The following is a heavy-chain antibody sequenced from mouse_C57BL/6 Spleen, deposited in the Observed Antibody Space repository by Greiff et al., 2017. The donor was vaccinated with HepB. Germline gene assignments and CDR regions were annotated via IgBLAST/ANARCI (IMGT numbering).Heavy chain of an antibody. CDR1: GYTFTDYY. CDR2: IYPGSGNT. V-gene: IGHV1-76*01. J-gene: IGHJ4*01. CDR3: ARGPITTVVAYYAMDY. D-gene: IGHD1-1*01. Sequence: QVQLQQSGAELVRPGASVKLSCKASGYTFTDYYINWVKQRPGQGLEWIARIYPGSGNTYYNEKFKGKATLTAEKSSSTAYMQLSSLTSEDSAVYFCARGPITTVVAYYAMDYWGQGTSVTVSS.